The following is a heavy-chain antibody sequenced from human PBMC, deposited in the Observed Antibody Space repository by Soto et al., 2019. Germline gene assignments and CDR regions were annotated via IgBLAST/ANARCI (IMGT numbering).Heavy chain of an antibody. CDR3: ANLRKGGLDY. V-gene: IGHV1-69*13. D-gene: IGHD3-16*01. CDR1: GGTFSSYA. Sequence: GASVKVSCKASGGTFSSYAISWVRQAPGQGLEWMGGIIPIFGTANYAQKFQGRVTITADESTSTAYMELSSLRSEDTAVYYCANLRKGGLDYWGQGTLVTVSS. J-gene: IGHJ4*02. CDR2: IIPIFGTA.